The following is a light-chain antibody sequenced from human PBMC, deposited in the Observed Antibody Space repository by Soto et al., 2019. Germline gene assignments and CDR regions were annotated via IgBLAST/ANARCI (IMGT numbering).Light chain of an antibody. CDR1: SSDVGGYNH. CDR3: SSYAGSNVV. V-gene: IGLV2-8*01. CDR2: EVS. Sequence: QSALTQPPSASGSPGQSVTISCTGTSSDVGGYNHVSWYQQHPGKAPKVMIYEVSKRPSGVPDRFSGSKSGNTASLTVSGLQDEDEDDYCCSSYAGSNVVFGGGTKLTVL. J-gene: IGLJ2*01.